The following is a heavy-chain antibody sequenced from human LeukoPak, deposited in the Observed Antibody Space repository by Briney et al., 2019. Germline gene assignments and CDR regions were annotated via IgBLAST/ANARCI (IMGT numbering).Heavy chain of an antibody. D-gene: IGHD2-15*01. J-gene: IGHJ4*02. CDR1: GGSISSYY. V-gene: IGHV4-59*08. Sequence: SETLSLTCTVSGGSISSYYWSWIRQPPGKGLEWIRYIYYSGSTNYNPSLKSRVTISVDTSKNQFSLKLSSVTAADTAVYYCARRRDCSGGSCHYYFDYWGQGALVTVSS. CDR3: ARRRDCSGGSCHYYFDY. CDR2: IYYSGST.